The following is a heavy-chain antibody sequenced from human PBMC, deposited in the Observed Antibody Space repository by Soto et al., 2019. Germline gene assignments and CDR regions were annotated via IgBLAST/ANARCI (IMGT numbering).Heavy chain of an antibody. J-gene: IGHJ1*01. V-gene: IGHV1-18*04. CDR1: GYTFTSYG. D-gene: IGHD3-22*01. Sequence: GASVKVSCKASGYTFTSYGISWVRQAPGQGLEWMGWISAYNGNTNYAQKLQGRVTMTTDTSTSTAYMELRSLRSDDTAVYYCARDGGYYDLAGRPPAEYFQHWGQGTLVTVSS. CDR2: ISAYNGNT. CDR3: ARDGGYYDLAGRPPAEYFQH.